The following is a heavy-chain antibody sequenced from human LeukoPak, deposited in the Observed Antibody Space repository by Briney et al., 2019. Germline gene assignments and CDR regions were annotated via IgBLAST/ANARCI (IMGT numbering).Heavy chain of an antibody. CDR2: IRDKANNYAT. D-gene: IGHD6-19*01. CDR1: GFTFSGSA. CDR3: TRPAVGAVAGRDV. V-gene: IGHV3-73*01. Sequence: GGSLRLSCAASGFTFSGSAMHWVRQASGKGLEWVGRIRDKANNYATVYAASVKGRFTISRDDSENTAYLQMNSLKTEDTAVYYCTRPAVGAVAGRDVWGKGTTVTVSS. J-gene: IGHJ6*04.